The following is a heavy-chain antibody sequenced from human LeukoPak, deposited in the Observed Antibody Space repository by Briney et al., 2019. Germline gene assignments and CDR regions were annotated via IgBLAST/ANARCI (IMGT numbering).Heavy chain of an antibody. Sequence: GASVKVSCKVSGYTLTELSMHWVRQAPGKGLEWMGGFDPEDGETIYAQKFQGRVTMTEDTSTDTAYMELSSLRSEDTAVYYCATDSYYYGSGSCYNPVYWGQGTLVTVSS. D-gene: IGHD3-10*01. V-gene: IGHV1-24*01. J-gene: IGHJ4*02. CDR3: ATDSYYYGSGSCYNPVY. CDR2: FDPEDGET. CDR1: GYTLTELS.